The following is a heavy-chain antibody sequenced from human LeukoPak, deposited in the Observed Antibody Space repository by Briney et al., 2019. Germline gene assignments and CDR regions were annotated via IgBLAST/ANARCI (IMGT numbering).Heavy chain of an antibody. CDR2: INHSGST. V-gene: IGHV4-34*01. CDR3: ASDYGEGEY. Sequence: SETLSLTCAVYGGPFSGYYWSWIRQPPGKGLEWIGEINHSGSTNYNPSLKSRVTISVDTSKNQFSLKLSSVTAADTAVYYCASDYGEGEYWGQGTLVTVSS. D-gene: IGHD4-17*01. CDR1: GGPFSGYY. J-gene: IGHJ4*02.